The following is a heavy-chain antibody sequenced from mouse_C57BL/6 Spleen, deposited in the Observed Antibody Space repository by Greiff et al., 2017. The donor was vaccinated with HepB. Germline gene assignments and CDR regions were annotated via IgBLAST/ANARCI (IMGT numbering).Heavy chain of an antibody. D-gene: IGHD2-4*01. J-gene: IGHJ3*01. Sequence: QVQLKQPGTELVKPGASVKLSCKASGYTFTSYWMHWVKQRPGQGLEWIGNINPSNGGTNYNEKFKSKATLTVDKSSSTAYMQLSSLTSEDSAVYYCARSEAYDYAWFAYWGQGTLVTVSA. V-gene: IGHV1-53*01. CDR3: ARSEAYDYAWFAY. CDR1: GYTFTSYW. CDR2: INPSNGGT.